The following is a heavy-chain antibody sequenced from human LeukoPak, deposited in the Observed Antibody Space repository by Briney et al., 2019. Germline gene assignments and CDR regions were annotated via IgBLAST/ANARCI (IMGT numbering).Heavy chain of an antibody. V-gene: IGHV3-53*01. D-gene: IGHD2-15*01. Sequence: GGSLRLSCGASGFIFSDHYMSWIRQAPGKGLEWVSVIYSGGSTYYADSVKGRFTISRDNSKNTLYLQMNSLRAEDTAVYYCARDLLHCSGGSYSYRDYWGQGTLVTVSS. CDR2: IYSGGST. CDR1: GFIFSDHY. J-gene: IGHJ4*02. CDR3: ARDLLHCSGGSYSYRDY.